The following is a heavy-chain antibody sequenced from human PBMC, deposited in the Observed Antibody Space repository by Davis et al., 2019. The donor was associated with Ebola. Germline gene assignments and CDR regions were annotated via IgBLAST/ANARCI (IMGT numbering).Heavy chain of an antibody. CDR1: GYTFTGYY. Sequence: ASVKVSCKASGYTFTGYYMHWVRQAPGQGLEWMGRINPNSGATDFAQKFQGRVTMTRDTSTSTVKMELSSLRAEDTAVYYCARDHNNYDSCGPGFWGQGTLVTVSS. CDR2: INPNSGAT. V-gene: IGHV1-2*06. J-gene: IGHJ4*02. CDR3: ARDHNNYDSCGPGF. D-gene: IGHD3-22*01.